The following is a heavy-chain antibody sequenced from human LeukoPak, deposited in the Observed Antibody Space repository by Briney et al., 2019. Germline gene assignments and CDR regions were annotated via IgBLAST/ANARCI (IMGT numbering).Heavy chain of an antibody. CDR1: GGSINSGGYY. Sequence: SETLSLTCTVSGGSINSGGYYWAWIRQPPGKGLEWIGSIYYSGSTYYNPSLKSRVTISVDTSKNQFSLKLSSVTAADTAVYYCARVGGPPDYWGQGTLVTVSS. CDR2: IYYSGST. V-gene: IGHV4-39*07. CDR3: ARVGGPPDY. D-gene: IGHD3-10*01. J-gene: IGHJ4*02.